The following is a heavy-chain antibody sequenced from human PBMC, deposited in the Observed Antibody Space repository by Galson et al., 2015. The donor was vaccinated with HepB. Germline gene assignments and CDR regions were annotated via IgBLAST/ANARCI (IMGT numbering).Heavy chain of an antibody. Sequence: SLRLSCAASGFTFSKYWMSWVRQAPGKGLEWVANIKEDGRERYSVDSVKGRFTIPRDNAKNSLYLEMNSLRAEDTAVYYCARDVETGQIKNFGGGFPGHYYRKDRWGQ. CDR1: GFTFSKYW. CDR3: ARDVETGQIKNFGGGFPGHYYRKDR. D-gene: IGHD3-3*01. V-gene: IGHV3-7*01. CDR2: IKEDGRER. J-gene: IGHJ6*01.